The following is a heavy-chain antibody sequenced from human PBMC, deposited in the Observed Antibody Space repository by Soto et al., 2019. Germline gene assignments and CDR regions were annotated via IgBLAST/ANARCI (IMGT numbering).Heavy chain of an antibody. V-gene: IGHV4-59*01. D-gene: IGHD3-22*01. Sequence: SETLSLTCTVPGGSISSYYWSWIRQPPGKGLEWIGYIYYSGSTNYNPSLKSRVTISVDTSKNQFSLKLSSVTAADTAVYYCATLHYYDSSNYFDYWGQGTLVTVSS. CDR3: ATLHYYDSSNYFDY. J-gene: IGHJ4*02. CDR2: IYYSGST. CDR1: GGSISSYY.